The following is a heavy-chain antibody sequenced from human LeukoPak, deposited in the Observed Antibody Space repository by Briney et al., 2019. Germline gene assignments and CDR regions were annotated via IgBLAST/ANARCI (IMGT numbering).Heavy chain of an antibody. Sequence: GGSLRLSCAASGFTFSSYAMSWVRQAPGKGLEWVSAISGSGGSTYYADSVKGRFTISRDNSKSTLYLQMNSLRAEDTAVYYCARGSVTTGPFGMDVWGQGTTVTVSS. CDR3: ARGSVTTGPFGMDV. CDR2: ISGSGGST. V-gene: IGHV3-23*01. CDR1: GFTFSSYA. J-gene: IGHJ6*02. D-gene: IGHD5-18*01.